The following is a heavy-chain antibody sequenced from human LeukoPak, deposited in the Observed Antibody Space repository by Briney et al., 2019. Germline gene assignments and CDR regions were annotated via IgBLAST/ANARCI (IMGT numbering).Heavy chain of an antibody. CDR1: GFTFSSYS. D-gene: IGHD6-19*01. V-gene: IGHV3-21*01. J-gene: IGHJ6*03. CDR3: ARGSDRGLSGWDDPNKDMDV. Sequence: GGSLRLSCAASGFTFSSYSMNWGRQAPGKGLEWVSFISSSSSYIYYAHSVKGRFTISRDHAKNSLYLQMNSLRAEDTAVYYCARGSDRGLSGWDDPNKDMDVWGKGTTVTVSS. CDR2: ISSSSSYI.